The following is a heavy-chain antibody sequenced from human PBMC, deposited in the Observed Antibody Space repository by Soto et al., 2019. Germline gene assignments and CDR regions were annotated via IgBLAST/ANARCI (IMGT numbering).Heavy chain of an antibody. CDR2: IIPILGIA. CDR3: ASSRAGDIVVVVAATRFDY. J-gene: IGHJ4*02. CDR1: GGTFSSYT. Sequence: QVQLVQSGAEVKKPGSSVKVSCKASGGTFSSYTISWVRQAPGQGLEWMGRIIPILGIANYAQKFQGRVTITADKSMSPACVELSSLGSEDTAVYYCASSRAGDIVVVVAATRFDYWGQGTLVTVSS. D-gene: IGHD2-15*01. V-gene: IGHV1-69*02.